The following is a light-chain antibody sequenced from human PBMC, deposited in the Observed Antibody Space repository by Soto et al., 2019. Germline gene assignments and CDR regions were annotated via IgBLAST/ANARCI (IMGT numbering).Light chain of an antibody. CDR3: CSYTGSSTL. Sequence: QSALTQPASVSGSPGQSITISCTGTSSDVGSYNLVSWYQQHPGKAPKLMIYEGSKRPSGVSNRFSGSKSGNTASLTISGLQAEDEADYYCCSYTGSSTLFGTGTKQTVL. J-gene: IGLJ1*01. CDR2: EGS. V-gene: IGLV2-23*01. CDR1: SSDVGSYNL.